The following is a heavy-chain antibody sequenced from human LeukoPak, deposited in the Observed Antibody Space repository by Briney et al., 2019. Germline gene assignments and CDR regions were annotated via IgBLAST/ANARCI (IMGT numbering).Heavy chain of an antibody. Sequence: PSQTLSLTCTVSGGSISSGGYYWSWIRQPPGKGLEWIGYIYHSGSTYYNPSLKSRVTISVDRSKNQFSLKLSSVTAEDTAVYYCARDKGVWGILQIPEYWGQGTLVTVSS. CDR3: ARDKGVWGILQIPEY. V-gene: IGHV4-30-2*01. CDR2: IYHSGST. J-gene: IGHJ4*02. D-gene: IGHD3-16*01. CDR1: GGSISSGGYY.